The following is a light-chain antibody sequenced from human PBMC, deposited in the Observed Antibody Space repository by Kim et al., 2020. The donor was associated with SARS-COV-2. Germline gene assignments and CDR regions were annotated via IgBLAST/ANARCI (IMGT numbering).Light chain of an antibody. J-gene: IGLJ3*02. CDR3: QVWDSSSDHWV. V-gene: IGLV3-21*04. CDR1: NIVSKS. CDR2: NDS. Sequence: APGKTARFTCGVNNIVSKSVLRYQPQPGQAPGLVIYNDSDRPSGIPERFSGSNSGNTATLTISRVEAGDEADYYCQVWDSSSDHWVFGGGTQLTVL.